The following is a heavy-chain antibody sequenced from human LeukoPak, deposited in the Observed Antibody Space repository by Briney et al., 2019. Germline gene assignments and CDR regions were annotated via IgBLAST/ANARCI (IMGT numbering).Heavy chain of an antibody. CDR3: ARAAADTPGGVDY. CDR2: INHSGST. CDR1: GGSFSGYY. Sequence: SETLSLTCAVYGGSFSGYYWSWIRQPPGKGLEWIGEINHSGSTNYNPSLKSRVTISVDTSKNQFSLKLSSVTAADTAVYYCARAAADTPGGVDYWGQRTLVTVSS. D-gene: IGHD6-13*01. V-gene: IGHV4-34*01. J-gene: IGHJ4*02.